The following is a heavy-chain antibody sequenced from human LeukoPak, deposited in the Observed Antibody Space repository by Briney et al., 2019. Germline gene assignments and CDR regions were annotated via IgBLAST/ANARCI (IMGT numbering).Heavy chain of an antibody. D-gene: IGHD6-19*01. CDR2: ISAYNGNT. J-gene: IGHJ6*03. CDR3: ASLWGGWNPPRGYYYMDV. Sequence: ASVKVSCKASGYTFTSYGISWVRQAPGQGLEWMGWISAYNGNTNYAQKLQGRVTMTTDTSTSTAYMELRSLRSDDTAVYYCASLWGGWNPPRGYYYMDVWGKGTTVTVSS. V-gene: IGHV1-18*01. CDR1: GYTFTSYG.